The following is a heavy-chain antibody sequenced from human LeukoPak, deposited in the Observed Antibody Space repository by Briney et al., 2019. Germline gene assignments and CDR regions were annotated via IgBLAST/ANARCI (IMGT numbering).Heavy chain of an antibody. CDR1: GFTFSSYG. CDR3: AKDKMVAATRGWFDP. J-gene: IGHJ5*02. Sequence: PGGSLRLSCAASGFTFSSYGMSWVRQAPGKGLEWVSAISGSGGSTYYADSVKGRFTISRDNSKNTLYLQMNSLRAEDTAVYYCAKDKMVAATRGWFDPWGQGTLVTVSS. D-gene: IGHD2-15*01. CDR2: ISGSGGST. V-gene: IGHV3-23*01.